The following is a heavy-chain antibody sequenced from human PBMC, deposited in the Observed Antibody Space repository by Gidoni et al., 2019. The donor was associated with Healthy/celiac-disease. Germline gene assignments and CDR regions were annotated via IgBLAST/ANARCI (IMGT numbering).Heavy chain of an antibody. D-gene: IGHD3-3*01. CDR1: GFTFSSYG. J-gene: IGHJ4*02. V-gene: IGHV3-30*18. CDR3: AKAPLCYDFCSYFDY. Sequence: QVQLVESGGGVVQPGRSLRLSCAASGFTFSSYGMHWVRQAPGKGLEWVAVISYDGSNKYYADSVKGRFTISRDNSKNTLYLQMNSLRAGDTAVYYCAKAPLCYDFCSYFDYWGQGTLVTVSS. CDR2: ISYDGSNK.